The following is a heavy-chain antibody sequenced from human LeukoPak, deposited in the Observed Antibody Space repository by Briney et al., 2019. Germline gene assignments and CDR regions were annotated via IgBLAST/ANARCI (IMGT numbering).Heavy chain of an antibody. V-gene: IGHV4-39*01. D-gene: IGHD3-22*01. CDR1: GGSISSSGYY. CDR3: ACPFYYDSSGYPGPRAFDI. Sequence: SETLSLTCTVSGGSISSSGYYWGWIRQPPGKGLEWIGSFFYSGSTYSNPSLKSRVTISVDTSKNQFSLKLSSVTAADTAVYYCACPFYYDSSGYPGPRAFDIWGQGTMVTVSS. CDR2: FFYSGST. J-gene: IGHJ3*02.